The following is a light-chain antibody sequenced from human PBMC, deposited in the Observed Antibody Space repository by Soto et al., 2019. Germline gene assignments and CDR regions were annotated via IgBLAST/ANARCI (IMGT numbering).Light chain of an antibody. V-gene: IGKV1-39*01. CDR1: QSISNY. Sequence: DIQMTQSPSSLSASVGDRVTITCRASQSISNYLNWYQQKPGKAPKLLMYAASSLQSGVPSRFXXXXXXXXXXXXXXSXXXEXFATXYCQQSYSTPRTFGQGTKVEIK. J-gene: IGKJ1*01. CDR3: QQSYSTPRT. CDR2: AAS.